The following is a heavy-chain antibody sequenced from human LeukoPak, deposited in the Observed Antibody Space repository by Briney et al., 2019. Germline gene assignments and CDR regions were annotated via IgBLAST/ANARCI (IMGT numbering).Heavy chain of an antibody. J-gene: IGHJ4*02. CDR3: ARRARFGESPYYFDY. V-gene: IGHV5-51*01. D-gene: IGHD3-10*01. CDR2: IYPGDSDT. Sequence: KCGESLKISCKGSGYSFTSYWLGWVRQIPGKGLEWMGIIYPGDSDTRYSPSFQGQVTIPADNSNSTAYLQWSSLKASDTAMYYCARRARFGESPYYFDYWGQGTLVTVSS. CDR1: GYSFTSYW.